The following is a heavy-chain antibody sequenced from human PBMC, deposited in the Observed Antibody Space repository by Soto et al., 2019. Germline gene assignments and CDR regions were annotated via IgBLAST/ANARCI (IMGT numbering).Heavy chain of an antibody. D-gene: IGHD3-10*01. Sequence: SETLSLTCAVYGGSFSGYYWSWIRQPPGKGLEWIGEINHSGSTNYNPSLKSRVTISVDTSKNQFSLKLSSVTAADTAVYYCARDNYGSGGTYYYDMDVWGQGTTVTVSS. CDR3: ARDNYGSGGTYYYDMDV. V-gene: IGHV4-34*01. CDR2: INHSGST. J-gene: IGHJ6*02. CDR1: GGSFSGYY.